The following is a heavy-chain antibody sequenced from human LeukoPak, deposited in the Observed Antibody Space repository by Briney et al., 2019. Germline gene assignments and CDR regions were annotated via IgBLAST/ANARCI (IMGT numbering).Heavy chain of an antibody. Sequence: SETLSLTCAVYGRSFSGYYWSWIRQPPGKGLEWIGEINHSGSTNYNPSLKSRVTISVDTSKNQFSLKLSSVTAADTAVYYCARGGYSYGRHWFDPWGQGTLVTVSS. CDR1: GRSFSGYY. V-gene: IGHV4-34*01. CDR2: INHSGST. CDR3: ARGGYSYGRHWFDP. D-gene: IGHD5-18*01. J-gene: IGHJ5*02.